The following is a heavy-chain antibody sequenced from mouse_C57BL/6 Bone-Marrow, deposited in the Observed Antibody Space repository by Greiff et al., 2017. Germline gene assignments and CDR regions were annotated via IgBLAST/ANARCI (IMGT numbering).Heavy chain of an antibody. V-gene: IGHV1-59*01. CDR1: GYTFTSYW. J-gene: IGHJ2*01. Sequence: QVQLKQPGAELVRPGTSVKLSCKASGYTFTSYWMHWVKQRPGQGLEWIGVIDPSDSYTNYNQKFKGKATLTVDTSSSTAYMQLSSLTSEDSAVYYCARPYGSSFDYWGQGTTLTASS. CDR3: ARPYGSSFDY. CDR2: IDPSDSYT. D-gene: IGHD1-1*01.